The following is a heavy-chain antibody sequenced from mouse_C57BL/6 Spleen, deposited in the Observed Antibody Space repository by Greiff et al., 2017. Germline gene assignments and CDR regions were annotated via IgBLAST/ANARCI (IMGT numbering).Heavy chain of an antibody. CDR1: GYTFTSYW. J-gene: IGHJ2*01. D-gene: IGHD1-1*01. CDR2: IDPSDSST. V-gene: IGHV1-59*01. CDR3: ARSYYYGSSYEDY. Sequence: QVQLQQPGAELVRPGTSVKLSCKASGYTFTSYWMHWVQQRPGQGLEWIGVIDPSDSSTNYNQKFKGKATLTVDTSSSTAYMQLSSLTSEDSAVYYCARSYYYGSSYEDYWGQGTTLTVSA.